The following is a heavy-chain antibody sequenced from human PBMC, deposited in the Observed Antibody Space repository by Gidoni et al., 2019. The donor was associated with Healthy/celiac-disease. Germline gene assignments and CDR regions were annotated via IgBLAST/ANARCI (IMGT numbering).Heavy chain of an antibody. Sequence: QVQLQASGPGLVKPSETLSLTCPVSGGSISSYYWSWIRQPPGKGRELIGDIYYSGSTNYNPSLKSRVTISVDTSKNQFSLKLSSVTAADTAVYYLARHGARYESSGSWFDPWGQGTLVTVSS. D-gene: IGHD3-22*01. J-gene: IGHJ5*02. V-gene: IGHV4-59*08. CDR2: IYYSGST. CDR1: GGSISSYY. CDR3: ARHGARYESSGSWFDP.